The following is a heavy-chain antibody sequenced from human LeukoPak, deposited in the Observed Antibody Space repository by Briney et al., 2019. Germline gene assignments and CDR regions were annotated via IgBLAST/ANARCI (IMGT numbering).Heavy chain of an antibody. J-gene: IGHJ5*02. CDR3: ARDLQQLKHNWFDP. Sequence: PGGSLRLSCTASGXTFTSYGMNWVRQAPGKGLEWVSFIDTSGSYIYYGDSLKGRVTISRDNAKNSLYLQMNGLRAEDTAVYYCARDLQQLKHNWFDPWGQGTLVTVSS. CDR2: IDTSGSYI. D-gene: IGHD6-13*01. CDR1: GXTFTSYG. V-gene: IGHV3-21*04.